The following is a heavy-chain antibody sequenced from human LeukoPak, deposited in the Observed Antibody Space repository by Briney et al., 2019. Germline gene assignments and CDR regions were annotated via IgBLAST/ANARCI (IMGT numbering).Heavy chain of an antibody. CDR2: ISSGGSTT. CDR3: ARYHQYYGSRDAFDI. CDR1: GFTFSDYY. V-gene: IGHV3-11*01. J-gene: IGHJ3*02. D-gene: IGHD3-10*01. Sequence: PGGSLRLSCAASGFTFSDYYMNWIRQAPGKGLEWVSYISSGGSTTYYADSVKGRFTISRDNAKNSLYLQMNSLRAEDTAVYYCARYHQYYGSRDAFDIWGQGTMVTVSS.